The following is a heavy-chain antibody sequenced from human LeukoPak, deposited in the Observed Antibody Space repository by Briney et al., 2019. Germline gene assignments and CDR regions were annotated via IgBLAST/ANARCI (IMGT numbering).Heavy chain of an antibody. CDR1: GSTFPSYY. V-gene: IGHV1-46*01. J-gene: IGHJ4*02. D-gene: IGHD6-13*01. CDR3: ARVAAAGNYFDY. Sequence: ASVQVSCNASGSTFPSYYMHWVRQAPGQGLGWMGIINPSGGSTSYAQKFQGRVTMTRDTSTSTVYMELSSLRSEDTAVYYCARVAAAGNYFDYWGQGTLVTVSS. CDR2: INPSGGST.